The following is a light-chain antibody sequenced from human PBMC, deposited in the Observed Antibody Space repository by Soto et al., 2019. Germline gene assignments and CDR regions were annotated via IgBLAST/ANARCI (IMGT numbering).Light chain of an antibody. CDR2: GAS. V-gene: IGKV3-20*01. Sequence: EIVLTHSPGTLSLSPGERATLSFRSSQSVSSSYLAWYQQKPGQAPRLLIYGASSRATGIPDRFSGSGSGTDFTLTISRLEPEDFAVYYCQQYGSSFFGGGTKVDIK. J-gene: IGKJ4*01. CDR1: QSVSSSY. CDR3: QQYGSSF.